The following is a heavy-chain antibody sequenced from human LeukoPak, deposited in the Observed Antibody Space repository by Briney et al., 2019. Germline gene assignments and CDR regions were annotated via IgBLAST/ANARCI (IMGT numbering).Heavy chain of an antibody. Sequence: SETLSLTCTVSGGSVRTYYWSWIRQSPGKGLEWIGYIYSGSTNYNPSLKSRVTISVDASKNQCSLKLRSVTAADTAVYFCAGAHSNSFYFDFWGQGTLVSVSS. CDR2: IYSGST. CDR1: GGSVRTYY. V-gene: IGHV4-59*02. D-gene: IGHD4-11*01. CDR3: AGAHSNSFYFDF. J-gene: IGHJ4*02.